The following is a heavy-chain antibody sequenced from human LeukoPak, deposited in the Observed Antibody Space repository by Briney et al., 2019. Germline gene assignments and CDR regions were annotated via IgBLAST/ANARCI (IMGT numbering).Heavy chain of an antibody. J-gene: IGHJ4*02. CDR1: GYTFTGYY. Sequence: AAVKVSCEASGYTFTGYYLHWVRQAPGQGLEWMGWIHPNSGDTNHAQRFQGRLTMTRDTSISPAYMNLSSLSSDDTAIYYCANIRSGYWGQGTLVTVSS. V-gene: IGHV1-2*02. CDR2: IHPNSGDT. CDR3: ANIRSGY. D-gene: IGHD3-10*01.